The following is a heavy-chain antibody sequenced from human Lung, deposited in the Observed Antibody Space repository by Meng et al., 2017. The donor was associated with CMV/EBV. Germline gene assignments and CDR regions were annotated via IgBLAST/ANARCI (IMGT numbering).Heavy chain of an antibody. Sequence: GESXKISXAASGFTFSSYEMNWVRQAPGKGLEWVSYISSSGSTIYYADSVKGRFTISRDNAKNSLYLQMNSLRAEDTAVYYCARDSSVYYDTWRDDAFDIWGQGXMVTVSS. CDR2: ISSSGSTI. CDR1: GFTFSSYE. V-gene: IGHV3-48*03. CDR3: ARDSSVYYDTWRDDAFDI. J-gene: IGHJ3*02. D-gene: IGHD3-22*01.